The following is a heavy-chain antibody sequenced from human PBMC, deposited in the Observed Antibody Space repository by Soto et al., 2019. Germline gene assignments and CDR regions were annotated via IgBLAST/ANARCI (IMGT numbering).Heavy chain of an antibody. CDR3: ARDIVVVPAAIVSGYYYYGMDV. CDR2: INPSGGST. J-gene: IGHJ6*02. CDR1: GYTFTNYF. V-gene: IGHV1-46*01. Sequence: GASVKVSCKASGYTFTNYFMHWVRQAPGQGLEWMGMINPSGGSTSYSQKFQGRVTMTSDTSTGTVYMDVYSLRSDDTAVYYCARDIVVVPAAIVSGYYYYGMDVWGQGTTVTVSS. D-gene: IGHD2-2*02.